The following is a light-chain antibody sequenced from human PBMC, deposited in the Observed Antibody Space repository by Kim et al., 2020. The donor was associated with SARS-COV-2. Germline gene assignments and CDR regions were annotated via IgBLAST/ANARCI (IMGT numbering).Light chain of an antibody. CDR1: SSNIGSNY. J-gene: IGLJ3*02. CDR2: RNN. V-gene: IGLV1-47*01. Sequence: HSVLTQPPSASGTPGQRVTIPCSGSSSNIGSNYVYWYRQLPGTAPKLLIYRNNQRPSGVPDRFSGSKSGTSASLAISGLRSEDEADYYCAAWDDSLSGWVFVGGTQLTVL. CDR3: AAWDDSLSGWV.